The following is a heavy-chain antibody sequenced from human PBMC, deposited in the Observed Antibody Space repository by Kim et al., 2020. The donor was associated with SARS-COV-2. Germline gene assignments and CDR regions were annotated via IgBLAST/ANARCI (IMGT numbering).Heavy chain of an antibody. CDR1: GYNFTNYW. V-gene: IGHV5-51*01. CDR3: ARGNEPVGHNFDY. J-gene: IGHJ4*02. D-gene: IGHD1-1*01. CDR2: IYPGDSDT. Sequence: GESLKISCKGSGYNFTNYWIGWVRQMPGKGLEWMGIIYPGDSDTRYSPSFQGQVIISADKSISTAYLQWSTLKASDTAMYYCARGNEPVGHNFDYWGQGTLVTVSS.